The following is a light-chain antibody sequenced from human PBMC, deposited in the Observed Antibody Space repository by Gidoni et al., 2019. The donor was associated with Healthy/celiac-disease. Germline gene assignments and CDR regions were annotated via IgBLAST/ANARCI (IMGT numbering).Light chain of an antibody. J-gene: IGKJ2*01. CDR2: DAS. Sequence: EIVLTQSPATLSLSPGERATLSCRASQSVSSYLAWYQQKPGQAPRLLIYDASSGSGTDFTLTISSLEPEDFAVYYCQQRSNWHTFGQXTKLEIK. CDR3: QQRSNWHT. CDR1: QSVSSY. V-gene: IGKV3-11*01.